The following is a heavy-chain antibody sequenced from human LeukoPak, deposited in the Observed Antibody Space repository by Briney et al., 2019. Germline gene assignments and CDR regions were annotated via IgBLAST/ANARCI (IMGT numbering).Heavy chain of an antibody. V-gene: IGHV1-8*01. CDR1: GYTFTSYD. J-gene: IGHJ5*02. CDR2: MNPNSGNT. CDR3: ARKPTVKTRYWFDP. D-gene: IGHD4-17*01. Sequence: ASVKVSCKASGYTFTSYDINWVRQATGQGLEWMGWMNPNSGNTGYAQKFQGRVTMTRNTSISTTYMELRSLRSEDTAVYYCARKPTVKTRYWFDPWGQGTLVTVSS.